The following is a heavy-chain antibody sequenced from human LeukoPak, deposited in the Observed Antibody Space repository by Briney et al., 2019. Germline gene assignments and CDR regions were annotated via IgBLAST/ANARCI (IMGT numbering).Heavy chain of an antibody. J-gene: IGHJ5*02. CDR2: IYSSGST. CDR1: GGSISNSY. V-gene: IGHV4-4*07. CDR3: ARDRYDSAYNSFDH. D-gene: IGHD3-22*01. Sequence: SETLSRTCTVAGGSISNSYRSWIRQPGGKGLEWIGRIYSSGSTNYNPSLKRRVTMSVDTSKNQFSLKLTSVTAADTAVYYCARDRYDSAYNSFDHWGQGTLVTVSS.